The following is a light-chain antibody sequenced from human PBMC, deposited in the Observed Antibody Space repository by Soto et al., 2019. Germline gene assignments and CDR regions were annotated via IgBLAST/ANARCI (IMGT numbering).Light chain of an antibody. J-gene: IGKJ1*01. Sequence: AIRMTQSPSSFSSSTGDRVTITFLAIQGISSYLAWYQQKPGKAPKLLIYAASTLQSGVPSRFSGSGSGTDFTLTISCLQSEDFATYYCQQYYSYPPTWTFGQGTKVDI. CDR1: QGISSY. V-gene: IGKV1-8*01. CDR3: QQYYSYPPTWT. CDR2: AAS.